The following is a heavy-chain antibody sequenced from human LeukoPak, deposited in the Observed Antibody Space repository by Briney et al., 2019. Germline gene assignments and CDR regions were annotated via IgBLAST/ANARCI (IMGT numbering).Heavy chain of an antibody. Sequence: SAGNTYYADSVKGRFTISRDNSKNTLFLQMDSLRPEDTAVYYCAGARDYIVVDFWGQGTLVTVSS. CDR3: AGARDYIVVDF. CDR2: SAGNT. J-gene: IGHJ4*02. D-gene: IGHD5-12*01. V-gene: IGHV3-66*02.